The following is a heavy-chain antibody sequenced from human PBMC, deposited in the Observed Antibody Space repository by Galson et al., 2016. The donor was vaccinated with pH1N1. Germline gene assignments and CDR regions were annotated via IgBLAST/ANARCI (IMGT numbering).Heavy chain of an antibody. D-gene: IGHD3-10*01. CDR3: ARGFYYGSGSFWPWDY. CDR1: GYTFNTYA. Sequence: SVKVSCKASGYTFNTYALNWVRQAPGQGLEWMGWINTDTGNPTYAPGFTGRFAFSLDTSVSTAYLQITSLKAEDTAVYYCARGFYYGSGSFWPWDYWGQGTLVTVSS. CDR2: INTDTGNP. V-gene: IGHV7-4-1*02. J-gene: IGHJ4*02.